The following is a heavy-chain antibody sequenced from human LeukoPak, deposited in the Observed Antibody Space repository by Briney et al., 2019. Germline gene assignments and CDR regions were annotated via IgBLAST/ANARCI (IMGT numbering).Heavy chain of an antibody. J-gene: IGHJ4*02. CDR2: ISYDGINK. Sequence: PGGSLRLSWAASGFTFSSYCIRWVRQAPSKGLEWVAVISYDGINKYYADSVKGRFTISRDNSKNTLYMQMNSLRAEDTAVYYCAKDHGSRSYYHYWGQGTLVPVSS. V-gene: IGHV3-30*18. CDR1: GFTFSSYC. CDR3: AKDHGSRSYYHY. D-gene: IGHD3-10*01.